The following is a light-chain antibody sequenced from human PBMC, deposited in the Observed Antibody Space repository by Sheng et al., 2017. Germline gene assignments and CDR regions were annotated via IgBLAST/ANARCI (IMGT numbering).Light chain of an antibody. CDR1: QSVSIN. J-gene: IGKJ5*01. CDR2: WAS. V-gene: IGKV4-1*01. CDR3: QQYYSSPVT. Sequence: VMTQSPATLSVSPGERATLSCRASQSVSINLAWYQQKPGHPPKLFIFWASTREFGVPDRFSGSGSATDFTLTISSLQAEDVAVYYCQQYYSSPVTFGQGTRLEIK.